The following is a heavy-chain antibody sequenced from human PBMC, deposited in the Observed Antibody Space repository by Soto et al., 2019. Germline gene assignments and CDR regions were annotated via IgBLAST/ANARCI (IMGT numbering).Heavy chain of an antibody. CDR1: GFAISRSYS. CDR2: IYPSVSS. V-gene: IGHV4-38-2*02. J-gene: IGHJ4*02. Sequence: SETLSLMSSGSGFAISRSYSWSWVRQPPGKGLEWIGSIYPSVSSYHNPSLATRLRLSIDTSKNQFTLNLTSVTAADTALYFCARERVGTTFFDNWGQGIQVTVS. CDR3: ARERVGTTFFDN. D-gene: IGHD1-1*01.